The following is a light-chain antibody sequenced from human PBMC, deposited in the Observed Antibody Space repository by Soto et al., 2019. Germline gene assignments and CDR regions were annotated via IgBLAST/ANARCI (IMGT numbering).Light chain of an antibody. CDR1: QSISSW. CDR2: KAS. Sequence: DILMTQSPSTLPAGVGDRVTISCRASQSISSWLAWYQQKPGKAPKLLIYKASSLQSWVPSRFSGSGSGTEFTLTISSLQPDDFATYYCQQYNSFPPSFGGGTKVEIK. CDR3: QQYNSFPPS. V-gene: IGKV1-5*03. J-gene: IGKJ4*01.